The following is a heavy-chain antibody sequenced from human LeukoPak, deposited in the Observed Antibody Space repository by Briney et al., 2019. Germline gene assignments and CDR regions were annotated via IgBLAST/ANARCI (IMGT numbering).Heavy chain of an antibody. CDR3: ARGAAARIHTLPRRNNWFDP. J-gene: IGHJ5*02. V-gene: IGHV1-8*01. D-gene: IGHD6-13*01. CDR2: MNPNSGNT. CDR1: GYTFTSYD. Sequence: GASVKVSCKASGYTFTSYDINWVRQATGQGLEWMGWMNPNSGNTGYAQKFQGRVTMTRNTSISTAYMELSSPRSEDTAVYYCARGAAARIHTLPRRNNWFDPWGQGTLVTVSS.